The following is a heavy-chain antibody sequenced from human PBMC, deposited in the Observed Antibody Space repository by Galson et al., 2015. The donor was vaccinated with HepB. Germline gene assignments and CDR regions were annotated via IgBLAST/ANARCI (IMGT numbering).Heavy chain of an antibody. J-gene: IGHJ4*02. D-gene: IGHD6-13*01. CDR3: AKNYRYSSSWYVPDY. V-gene: IGHV3-30*18. CDR1: GFTFSSYG. Sequence: SLRLSCAASGFTFSSYGMHWVRQAPGKGLEWVAVISYDGSNKYYADSVKGRFTISRDNSKNTLYLQMNSLRAEDTAVYYCAKNYRYSSSWYVPDYWGQGTLVTVSS. CDR2: ISYDGSNK.